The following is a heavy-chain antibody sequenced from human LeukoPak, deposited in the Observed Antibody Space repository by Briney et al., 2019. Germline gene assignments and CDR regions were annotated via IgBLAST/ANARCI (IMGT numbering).Heavy chain of an antibody. J-gene: IGHJ4*02. Sequence: PGGSLRLSCAASGFTFSSYGMHWVRQAPGKGLEWVAVIWYDGSNKYYADSVKGRFTISRDNSKNTLYLQMNSLRAEDTAVYYCAKADGYNSREGFDYWGQGTLVTVSS. CDR1: GFTFSSYG. CDR2: IWYDGSNK. CDR3: AKADGYNSREGFDY. D-gene: IGHD5-24*01. V-gene: IGHV3-33*06.